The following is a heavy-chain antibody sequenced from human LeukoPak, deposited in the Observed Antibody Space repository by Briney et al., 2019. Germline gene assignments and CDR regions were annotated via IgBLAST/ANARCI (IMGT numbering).Heavy chain of an antibody. Sequence: SETLSLTCTVSGGSISTYFWSWIRQPPGKGLEWIGYIYYSGSTNYNPSLKSRVTISLDTSKNQFSLKLSSVTAADTAVYYCARSTSIAARPLDYWGQGTLVTVSS. V-gene: IGHV4-59*01. D-gene: IGHD6-6*01. CDR1: GGSISTYF. CDR3: ARSTSIAARPLDY. J-gene: IGHJ4*02. CDR2: IYYSGST.